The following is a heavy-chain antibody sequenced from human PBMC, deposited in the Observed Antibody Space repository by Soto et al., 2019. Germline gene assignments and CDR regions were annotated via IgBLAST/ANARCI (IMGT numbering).Heavy chain of an antibody. V-gene: IGHV4-59*01. Sequence: PSETLSLTCTVSGGSISSYYWSWIRQPPGKGLEWIGYIYYSGSTNYNPSLKSRVTIPVDTSKNQFSLKLSSVTAADTAVYYCARAYSSGWYGRVDYFDYWGQGTLVTVSS. CDR3: ARAYSSGWYGRVDYFDY. CDR1: GGSISSYY. CDR2: IYYSGST. J-gene: IGHJ4*02. D-gene: IGHD6-19*01.